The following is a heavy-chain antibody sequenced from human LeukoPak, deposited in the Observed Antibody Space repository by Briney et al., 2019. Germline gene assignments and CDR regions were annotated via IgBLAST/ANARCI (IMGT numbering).Heavy chain of an antibody. D-gene: IGHD3-10*01. V-gene: IGHV1-2*06. Sequence: ASVKVSCKASGYTFTGYYMHWVRQAPGQGLEWMGRINPNSGGTNYAQKFQGRVTMTRDTSISTAYMGLSRLRSDDTAVYYCARDPSYYGSGRVVNWFDPWGQGTLVTVSS. J-gene: IGHJ5*02. CDR3: ARDPSYYGSGRVVNWFDP. CDR2: INPNSGGT. CDR1: GYTFTGYY.